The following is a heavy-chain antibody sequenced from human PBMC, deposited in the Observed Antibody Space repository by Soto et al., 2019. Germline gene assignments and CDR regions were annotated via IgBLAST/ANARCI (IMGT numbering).Heavy chain of an antibody. D-gene: IGHD6-19*01. Sequence: GGSLRLSCAASGFTFSSYAMSWVRQAPGKGLEWVSAISGSGGSTYYADSVKGRFTISRDNSKNTLYLQMNSLRAEDTAVYYCAKDMREQLLVPNNSPEYFPHSGQGTLVPGAS. J-gene: IGHJ1*01. V-gene: IGHV3-23*01. CDR2: ISGSGGST. CDR3: AKDMREQLLVPNNSPEYFPH. CDR1: GFTFSSYA.